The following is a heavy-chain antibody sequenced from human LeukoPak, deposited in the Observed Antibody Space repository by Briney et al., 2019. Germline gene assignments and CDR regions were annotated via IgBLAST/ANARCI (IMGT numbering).Heavy chain of an antibody. CDR3: ARGMKLELPASSGFCYGMDV. V-gene: IGHV3-7*01. J-gene: IGHJ6*02. CDR2: IKQDGSEK. D-gene: IGHD1-7*01. Sequence: GGSLRLSCAASGFIFSYYWMTWVRQTPGKGPEWVANIKQDGSEKYYVDSVKGRFTISRDNAKNSMSLQVNSLRADDTAVYYCARGMKLELPASSGFCYGMDVWGRGTTVTVSS. CDR1: GFIFSYYW.